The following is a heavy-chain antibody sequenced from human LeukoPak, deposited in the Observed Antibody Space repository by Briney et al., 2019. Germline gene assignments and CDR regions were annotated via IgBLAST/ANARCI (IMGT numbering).Heavy chain of an antibody. Sequence: PSETLSLTCTVSGGSISSSSYYWGWIRQPPGKGLEWIGSICYSGSTYYNPSLKSRVTISVDTSKNQFSLKLSSVTAADTAVYYCARHRPYDILTGYYYYYYYMDVWGKGTTVTVSS. D-gene: IGHD3-9*01. CDR3: ARHRPYDILTGYYYYYYYMDV. CDR2: ICYSGST. CDR1: GGSISSSSYY. V-gene: IGHV4-39*01. J-gene: IGHJ6*03.